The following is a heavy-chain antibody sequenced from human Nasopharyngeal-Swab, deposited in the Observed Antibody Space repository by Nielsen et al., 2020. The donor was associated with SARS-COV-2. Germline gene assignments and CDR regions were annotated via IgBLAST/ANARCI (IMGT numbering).Heavy chain of an antibody. CDR1: GGTFSSCA. CDR2: IIPIFGTA. D-gene: IGHD5-18*01. Sequence: SVKVSCKASGGTFSSCAISWVRQAPGQGLEWMGGIIPIFGTANYAQKFQGRVTITADESTSTAYMELSSLRSEDTAVYYCARDGGYSYGYQGRRDWFDPWGQGTLVTVSS. CDR3: ARDGGYSYGYQGRRDWFDP. V-gene: IGHV1-69*13. J-gene: IGHJ5*02.